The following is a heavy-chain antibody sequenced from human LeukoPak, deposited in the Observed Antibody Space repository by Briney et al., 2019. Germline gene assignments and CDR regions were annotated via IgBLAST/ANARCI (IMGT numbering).Heavy chain of an antibody. V-gene: IGHV1-69*13. CDR1: GGTFSNYDFTFTSYA. D-gene: IGHD3-22*01. CDR3: AGFFYDNSNAAFDI. CDR2: IIPIYGRA. J-gene: IGHJ3*02. Sequence: GASVKVSCKASGGTFSNYDFTFTSYAITWVRQAPGQGLEWMGGIIPIYGRADYPQKFQGRVTIAADESTRAVTMQLSSLRSEGTAVYYCAGFFYDNSNAAFDIWGQGTVVTVS.